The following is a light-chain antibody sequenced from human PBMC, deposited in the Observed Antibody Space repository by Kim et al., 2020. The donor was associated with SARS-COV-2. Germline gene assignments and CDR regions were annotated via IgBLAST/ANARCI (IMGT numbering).Light chain of an antibody. CDR3: QQSYSNSYT. J-gene: IGKJ2*01. Sequence: DIQMTQSPSSLSASVGDRVTITCRASQSISSYLNWYQQKPGKAPKVLIYAASSLQSGVPSRFSGSGSGTDFTLTISGLQPEDLATYYCQQSYSNSYTFGQGTKLEI. V-gene: IGKV1-39*01. CDR2: AAS. CDR1: QSISSY.